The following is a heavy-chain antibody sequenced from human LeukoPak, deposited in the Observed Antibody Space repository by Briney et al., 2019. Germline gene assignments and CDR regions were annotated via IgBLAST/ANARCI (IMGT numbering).Heavy chain of an antibody. V-gene: IGHV3-33*01. J-gene: IGHJ4*02. CDR2: IWYDGSNK. CDR3: ATGRSDYYDSSGYSGGFDY. CDR1: GFTFSSYG. Sequence: PGGSLRLSCAASGFTFSSYGIHWVRQAPGKGLEWVAVIWYDGSNKYYADSVKGRFTISRDNSKNTLYLQMNSLRSEDTAVYYCATGRSDYYDSSGYSGGFDYWGQGTLVTVSS. D-gene: IGHD3-22*01.